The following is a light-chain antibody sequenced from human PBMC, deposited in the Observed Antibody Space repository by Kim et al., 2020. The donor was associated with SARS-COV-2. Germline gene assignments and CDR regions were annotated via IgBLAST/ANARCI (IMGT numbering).Light chain of an antibody. CDR2: QDS. V-gene: IGLV3-1*01. J-gene: IGLJ3*02. CDR3: QAWDSRLGV. CDR1: KLGDKY. Sequence: SYELTQPPSVSVSPGQTASITCSGDKLGDKYACWYQQKPGQSPVLVIYQDSKRPSGIPERFSGSNSGNTATLTISGTQAMDEADYYCQAWDSRLGV.